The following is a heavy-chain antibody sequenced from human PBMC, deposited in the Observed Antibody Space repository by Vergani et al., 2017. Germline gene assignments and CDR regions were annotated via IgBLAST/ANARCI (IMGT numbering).Heavy chain of an antibody. D-gene: IGHD2-21*02. CDR1: GFTFSNFG. CDR2: IGKDGINT. CDR3: AKYLRDSTDGLPDS. V-gene: IGHV3-30*02. J-gene: IGHJ4*02. Sequence: QVQLVESAGGVVQPGGSLRLSCSASGFTFSNFGMHWIRQAPGKGLEWLAYIGKDGINTKYRDAVKGRFTVSRDNSKDILYLQMDSLRREDTALYYFAKYLRDSTDGLPDSWGPGTLVIVSS.